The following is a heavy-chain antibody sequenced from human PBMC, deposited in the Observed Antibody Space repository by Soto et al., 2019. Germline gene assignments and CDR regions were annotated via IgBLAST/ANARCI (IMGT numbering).Heavy chain of an antibody. V-gene: IGHV4-39*01. CDR1: GGSISSSSYY. J-gene: IGHJ5*02. D-gene: IGHD3-9*01. Sequence: SETLSLTCTVSGGSISSSSYYWGWIRQPPGKGLEWIGSIYYSGSTYYNPSLKSRVTISVDTSKNQFSLKLSSVTAADTAVYYCASSLRYFDWLLSFYWFDPWGQGTLVT. CDR2: IYYSGST. CDR3: ASSLRYFDWLLSFYWFDP.